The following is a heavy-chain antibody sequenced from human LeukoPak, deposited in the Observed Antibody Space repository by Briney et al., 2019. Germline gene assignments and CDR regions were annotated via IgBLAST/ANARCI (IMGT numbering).Heavy chain of an antibody. D-gene: IGHD5-24*01. CDR1: GFTFSNYA. CDR2: ISGGGSPT. J-gene: IGHJ1*01. V-gene: IGHV3-23*01. CDR3: ARDLDDYNALPPFFQH. Sequence: GSLRLSCAASGFTFSNYAMSWVRQAPGQGLEWVSTISGGGSPTYSADSVKGRFTISRDNSKSTLYLQMNSLRAEDTAVYYCARDLDDYNALPPFFQHWGQGTLVTVSS.